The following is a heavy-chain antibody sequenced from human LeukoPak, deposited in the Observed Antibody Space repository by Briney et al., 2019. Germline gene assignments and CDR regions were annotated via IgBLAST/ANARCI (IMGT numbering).Heavy chain of an antibody. CDR1: GFTFNNYA. J-gene: IGHJ4*02. V-gene: IGHV3-23*01. Sequence: GGSLRLSCAASGFTFNNYAMYWVRQAPGKGLEWVSGIFGSGGSAHYADSVKGRFTISRDNSKNTVYLQLDSLRVEDTAVYYCGKTTVGYSSGRYPGWPVDYWGQGTLVTVSS. D-gene: IGHD2-15*01. CDR3: GKTTVGYSSGRYPGWPVDY. CDR2: IFGSGGSA.